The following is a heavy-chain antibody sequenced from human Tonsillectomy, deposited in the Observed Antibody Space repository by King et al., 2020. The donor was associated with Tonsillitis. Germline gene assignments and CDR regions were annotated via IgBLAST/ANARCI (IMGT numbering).Heavy chain of an antibody. Sequence: VQLVESGGGLVQPGGSLRLSCAASGLTFSSYDMHWGRQGPGKGLEWVSGIGTAGATYYPGSVKGRFTIARENAKNSLYLQMNSLRAGDTAVYYCARASVSWDAFDIWGRGTMVTVSS. D-gene: IGHD2-8*01. V-gene: IGHV3-13*04. J-gene: IGHJ3*02. CDR1: GLTFSSYD. CDR2: IGTAGAT. CDR3: ARASVSWDAFDI.